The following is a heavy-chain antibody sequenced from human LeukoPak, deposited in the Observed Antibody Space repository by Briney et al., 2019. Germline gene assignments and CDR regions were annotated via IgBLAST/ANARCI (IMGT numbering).Heavy chain of an antibody. CDR2: IRSKAYGGTT. Sequence: GRSLRLSCTASGFTFGDFAMSWVRQAPGKELEWVGFIRSKAYGGTTEYAASVKGRFTISRDDSKSIAYLQMNSLKIEDTAVYYWSREWALLRCKDYWGQGTLVTVSS. D-gene: IGHD1-26*01. CDR1: GFTFGDFA. J-gene: IGHJ4*02. CDR3: SREWALLRCKDY. V-gene: IGHV3-49*04.